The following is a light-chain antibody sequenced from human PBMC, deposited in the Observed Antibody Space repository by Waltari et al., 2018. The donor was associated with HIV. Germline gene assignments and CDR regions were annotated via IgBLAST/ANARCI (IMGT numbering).Light chain of an antibody. CDR1: SSHVGGYNY. J-gene: IGLJ2*01. CDR2: DVS. Sequence: QSALTQPASVSGSPGQSITISCTGTSSHVGGYNYVSWYQPHPGKAPKLMIYDVSKRPSGVSNRFSGSKSGNTASLTISGLQAEDEADYYCCSYAGSSTLVFGGGTKLTVL. V-gene: IGLV2-23*02. CDR3: CSYAGSSTLV.